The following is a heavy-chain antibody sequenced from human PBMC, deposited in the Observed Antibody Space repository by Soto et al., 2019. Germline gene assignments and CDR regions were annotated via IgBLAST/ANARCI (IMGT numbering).Heavy chain of an antibody. CDR3: ASADLGAPSHDAFDI. D-gene: IGHD3-3*01. J-gene: IGHJ3*02. V-gene: IGHV1-69*02. Sequence: QVQLVQSGAEVKKPGSSVKVSCKASGGTFSSYTISWVRQAPGQGLEWMGRIIPILGIANYAQKFQGRVTITADKSTSTAYMELRSLRSEDTAVYYCASADLGAPSHDAFDIWGQGTMVTVSS. CDR2: IIPILGIA. CDR1: GGTFSSYT.